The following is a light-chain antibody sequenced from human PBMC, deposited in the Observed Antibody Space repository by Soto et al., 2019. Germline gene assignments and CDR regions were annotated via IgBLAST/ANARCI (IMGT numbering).Light chain of an antibody. CDR2: DAS. Sequence: IQVTQSPSSLSASVGDRVSITCRTSQSIATYLNWYQQKPGKVPKLLVYDASSLQSGVPSRFSGSGSETDFTLTISSLQPEDFATYYCQESYSTLSYTFGQGTKLEIK. CDR3: QESYSTLSYT. J-gene: IGKJ2*01. CDR1: QSIATY. V-gene: IGKV1-39*01.